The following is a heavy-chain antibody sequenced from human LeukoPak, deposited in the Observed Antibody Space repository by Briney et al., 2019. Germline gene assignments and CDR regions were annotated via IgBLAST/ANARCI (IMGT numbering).Heavy chain of an antibody. D-gene: IGHD2-2*01. CDR1: GGSFSGYY. CDR2: INHSGST. Sequence: SETLSLTCAVYGGSFSGYYWSWIRQPPGKGLEWIGEINHSGSTSYNPSLKSRVTISVDTSKNQFSLKLSSVTAADTAVYYCARLPIFVVVPAAADYWGQGTLVTVSS. J-gene: IGHJ4*02. CDR3: ARLPIFVVVPAAADY. V-gene: IGHV4-34*01.